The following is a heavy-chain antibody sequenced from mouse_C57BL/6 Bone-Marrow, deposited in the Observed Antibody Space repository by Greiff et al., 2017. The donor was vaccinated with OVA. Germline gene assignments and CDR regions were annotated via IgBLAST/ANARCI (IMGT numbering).Heavy chain of an antibody. CDR3: ARSDTVVARYFDV. J-gene: IGHJ1*03. D-gene: IGHD1-1*01. CDR1: GYTFTSYG. V-gene: IGHV1-81*01. CDR2: IYPRSGNT. Sequence: QVQLQQSGAELARPGASVKLSCKASGYTFTSYGISWVKQRTGQGLEWIGEIYPRSGNTYYNEKFKGKATLTADKSSSTAYMELRSLTSEDSAVYFCARSDTVVARYFDVWGTGTTVTVSS.